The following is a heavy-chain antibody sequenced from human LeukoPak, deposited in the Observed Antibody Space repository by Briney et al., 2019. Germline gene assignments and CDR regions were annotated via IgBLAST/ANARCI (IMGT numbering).Heavy chain of an antibody. V-gene: IGHV3-23*01. CDR1: GFTFTDSA. CDR3: AKGGGYAPLDS. CDR2: ISSSGGNT. Sequence: TGGSLRLSCAASGFTFTDSAMTWVRQPPGKGLEWVSTISSSGGNTIYIDSVKDRFTISRDNSKNTLYLRMNSLRAEDSAIYYCAKGGGYAPLDSWGQGTLVTVSS. D-gene: IGHD5-12*01. J-gene: IGHJ4*02.